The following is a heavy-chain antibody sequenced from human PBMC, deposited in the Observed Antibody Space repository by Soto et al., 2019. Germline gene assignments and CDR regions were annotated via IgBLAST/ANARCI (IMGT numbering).Heavy chain of an antibody. D-gene: IGHD4-17*01. Sequence: EVQLVESGGGLAQPGGSLRLSCAASGFTFSSHSMNWVRQAPGKGLEWVSYISSSSSTIYYADSVKGRFTISRDNAKNSLYLQMNSLRDEDTAVYYCARDRGSGDPRCVFDYWGQGTLVTVSS. V-gene: IGHV3-48*02. CDR2: ISSSSSTI. CDR3: ARDRGSGDPRCVFDY. J-gene: IGHJ4*02. CDR1: GFTFSSHS.